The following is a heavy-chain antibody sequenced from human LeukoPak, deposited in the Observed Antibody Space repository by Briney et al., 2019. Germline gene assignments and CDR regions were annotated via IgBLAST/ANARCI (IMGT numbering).Heavy chain of an antibody. CDR3: ARRVGGTPDY. D-gene: IGHD1-26*01. CDR1: GFTFSGYA. J-gene: IGHJ4*02. V-gene: IGHV3-23*01. Sequence: GGSLRLSCAASGFTFSGYAVTWVRQAPGEGLEWVSAIGGDGRGKDYADSVKGRFIISRDNSKNTVFLQMNSLRAEDTALYYCARRVGGTPDYWGLGTLVTVSS. CDR2: IGGDGRGK.